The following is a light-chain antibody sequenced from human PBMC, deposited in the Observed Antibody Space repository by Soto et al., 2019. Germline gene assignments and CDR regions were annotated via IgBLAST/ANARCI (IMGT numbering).Light chain of an antibody. CDR3: QSFGGSLSGWV. CDR2: DNN. Sequence: QSVLRQPPSVSGAPGQRVTISCTGSTSNLGAGYDVHWYQQLPGTVPKLLIYDNNNRPSGVPYRFSGSKSGTSASLAITGLQAEDEADYYCQSFGGSLSGWVFGGGTKVTVL. CDR1: TSNLGAGYD. J-gene: IGLJ3*02. V-gene: IGLV1-40*01.